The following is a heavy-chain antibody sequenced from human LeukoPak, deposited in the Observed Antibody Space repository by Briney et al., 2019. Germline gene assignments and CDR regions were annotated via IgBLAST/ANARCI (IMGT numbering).Heavy chain of an antibody. J-gene: IGHJ4*02. D-gene: IGHD6-19*01. Sequence: SQTLSPTCAISGDSVSSNSAAWNWIRQSPSRGLEWLGRTYYRSKWYNDYAVSVKSRMTINPNTSKNQFSLQLNSVTPEDTAVYYCARMADSSGWPRVDYWGLGTLVTVSS. CDR2: TYYRSKWYN. CDR3: ARMADSSGWPRVDY. V-gene: IGHV6-1*01. CDR1: GDSVSSNSAA.